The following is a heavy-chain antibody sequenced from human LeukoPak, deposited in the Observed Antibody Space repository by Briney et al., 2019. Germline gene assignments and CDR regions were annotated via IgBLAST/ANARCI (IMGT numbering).Heavy chain of an antibody. CDR1: GYTFTGYY. CDR3: ARDDSSGPLPHY. V-gene: IGHV1-2*04. Sequence: ASVKVSCKASGYTFTGYYMHWVRQAPGQGLEWMGWINPNSGGTNYAQKFQGWVTMTRDTSISTAYMELSRLRSDDTAVYYCARDDSSGPLPHYWGQGTLVTVSS. J-gene: IGHJ4*02. CDR2: INPNSGGT. D-gene: IGHD3-22*01.